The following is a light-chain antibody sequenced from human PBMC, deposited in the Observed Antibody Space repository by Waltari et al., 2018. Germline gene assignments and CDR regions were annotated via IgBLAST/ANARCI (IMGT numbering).Light chain of an antibody. CDR2: DAS. V-gene: IGKV3-15*01. CDR3: QQYNNWPLYT. Sequence: EAMMTQSPATLSVSPGDRATLSCRASQSVSNNVAWFQQKPGQAPSLLIYDASTRATGVPARCSGSRSGTEFTLTISSLQTEDFAVYYCQQYNNWPLYTFGQGTKLEIK. CDR1: QSVSNN. J-gene: IGKJ2*01.